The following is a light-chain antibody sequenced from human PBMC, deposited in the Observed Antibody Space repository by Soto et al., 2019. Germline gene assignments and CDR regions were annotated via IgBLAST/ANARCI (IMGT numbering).Light chain of an antibody. CDR3: HQYGSSPWT. Sequence: EIVLTQSPGTLSLSPGERATLSFRSSQTVSSARLAWFQQKPGQAPRLLIYGASSRAPGIPDRFSGSGSETDFTLTITRLESEDFAVYSCHQYGSSPWTFGQGTKVDIK. V-gene: IGKV3-20*01. CDR2: GAS. CDR1: QTVSSAR. J-gene: IGKJ1*01.